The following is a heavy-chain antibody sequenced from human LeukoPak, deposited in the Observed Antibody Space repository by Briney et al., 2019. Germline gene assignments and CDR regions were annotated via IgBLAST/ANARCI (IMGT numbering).Heavy chain of an antibody. J-gene: IGHJ3*01. CDR1: GYRFTSYW. V-gene: IGHV5-51*01. CDR3: ARHSRYCNGRSRLSYAFDL. D-gene: IGHD2-15*01. CDR2: IYPGESDA. Sequence: GESLKISCQGSGYRFTSYWIGWVRKIPEKGLEWLGIIYPGESDARYTPSFQDQVTFSADKSISTAYLQWGSLSASDSPMYYCARHSRYCNGRSRLSYAFDLWGHGTMVTVSS.